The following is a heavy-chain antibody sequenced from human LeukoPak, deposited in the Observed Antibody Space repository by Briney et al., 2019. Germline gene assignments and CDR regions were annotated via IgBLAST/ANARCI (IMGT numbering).Heavy chain of an antibody. CDR1: GFTFSSYA. CDR2: ISYDGSNK. J-gene: IGHJ4*02. V-gene: IGHV3-30*04. D-gene: IGHD3-16*01. Sequence: QAGGSLRLSCAASGFTFSSYAMHWVRQAPGKGLERVAVISYDGSNKYYADSVKGRFTISRDNSKSTLYLQMNSLRAEDTAVYYCARGKGEYFDYWGQGTLVTVSS. CDR3: ARGKGEYFDY.